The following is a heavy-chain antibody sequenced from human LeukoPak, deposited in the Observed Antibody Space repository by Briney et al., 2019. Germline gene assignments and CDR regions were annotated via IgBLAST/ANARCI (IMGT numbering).Heavy chain of an antibody. CDR2: ITAGNGNT. Sequence: ASVKVSCKASGYTFTSYAMQWVRQAPGHRLEWMGWITAGNGNTKYSQKFQGRVTITRDTSASTAYMELSSLRSEDTAVYYCARVGGYYNPLIAYWGQGTLVTVSS. CDR1: GYTFTSYA. J-gene: IGHJ4*02. CDR3: ARVGGYYNPLIAY. V-gene: IGHV1-3*01. D-gene: IGHD3-9*01.